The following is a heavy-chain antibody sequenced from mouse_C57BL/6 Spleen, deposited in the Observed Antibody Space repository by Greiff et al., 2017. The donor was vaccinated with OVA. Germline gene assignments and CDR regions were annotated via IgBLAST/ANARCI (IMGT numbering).Heavy chain of an antibody. D-gene: IGHD3-2*02. CDR1: GYTFTSYW. V-gene: IGHV1-69*01. J-gene: IGHJ2*01. CDR2: IDPSDSYT. CDR3: ARRGAQAHFDY. Sequence: QVQLQQSGAELVMPGASVKLSCKASGYTFTSYWMHWVKQRPGQGLEWIGEIDPSDSYTNYNQKFKGKSTLTVDKSSSTAYMQLSSLTSEDSAVYYCARRGAQAHFDYWGQGTTLTVSS.